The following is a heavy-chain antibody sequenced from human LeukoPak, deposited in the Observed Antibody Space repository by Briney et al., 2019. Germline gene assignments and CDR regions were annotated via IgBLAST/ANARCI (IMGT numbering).Heavy chain of an antibody. V-gene: IGHV4-34*01. D-gene: IGHD1-26*01. Sequence: SETLSLTCAVYGGSFSGYYWSWIRQPPGKGLEWIGEINHSGSTNYNPSLKSRVTISVDTSKNQFSLKLSSVTAADTAVYYCARDLYSGSYLTDYWGQGTLVTVSS. CDR1: GGSFSGYY. CDR2: INHSGST. CDR3: ARDLYSGSYLTDY. J-gene: IGHJ4*02.